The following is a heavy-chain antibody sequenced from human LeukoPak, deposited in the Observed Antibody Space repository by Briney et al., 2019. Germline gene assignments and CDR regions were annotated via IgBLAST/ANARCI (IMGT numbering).Heavy chain of an antibody. CDR2: IAFDGSNK. D-gene: IGHD1-1*01. J-gene: IGHJ3*01. V-gene: IGHV3-30*04. Sequence: GGSLRLSCAASGFTFSNYAVHWVRQAPGKGLEWVSFIAFDGSNKYYADSVKGRFTISRDNSKNTLYLQMNSLRAEDTAVYYCVRCTFVLHKRCSAFDVWGQGTMVTVSA. CDR1: GFTFSNYA. CDR3: VRCTFVLHKRCSAFDV.